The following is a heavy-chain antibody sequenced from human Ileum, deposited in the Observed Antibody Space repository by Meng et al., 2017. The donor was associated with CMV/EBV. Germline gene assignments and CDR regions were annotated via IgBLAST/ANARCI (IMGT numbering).Heavy chain of an antibody. Sequence: QQVESGGEVKTPGALAMVSCKTTDYIFHKYASRWGRQAPGQGVEWIEWINADKGNTDDAQKFQGRVTLNRDASTNIAYLELTSLRSDDTAVYYCARGSGPPGDYWGQGTLVTVSS. D-gene: IGHD3-10*01. CDR3: ARGSGPPGDY. V-gene: IGHV1-18*01. CDR1: DYIFHKYA. CDR2: INADKGNT. J-gene: IGHJ4*02.